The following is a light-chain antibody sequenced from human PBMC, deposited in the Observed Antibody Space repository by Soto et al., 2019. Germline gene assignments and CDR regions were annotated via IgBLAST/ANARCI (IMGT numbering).Light chain of an antibody. CDR2: DAS. CDR3: QQRSNWPST. CDR1: QSVSSY. J-gene: IGKJ4*01. V-gene: IGKV3-11*01. Sequence: EIVLTQSPATLSLSPGERAALSCRASQSVSSYLAGYQQKPGQAPRLLIYDASKRAKGIPARFSGSGSGTDFTLTVSSLEPEDFAIYFCQQRSNWPSTVGGGTKVEI.